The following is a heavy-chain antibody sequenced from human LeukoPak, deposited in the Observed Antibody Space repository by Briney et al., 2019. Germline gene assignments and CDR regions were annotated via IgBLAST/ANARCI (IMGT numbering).Heavy chain of an antibody. Sequence: SETLSLTCTVSGGSITSYFWSWIRQPPGKGLEWIGYIYHSGTTNYNPSLKSRVTMSVDPSKSQFSLKLTSVTAADTAVYFCARGVVVVADAPEWFDPWGQGTLVIVSP. D-gene: IGHD2-15*01. J-gene: IGHJ5*02. CDR1: GGSITSYF. V-gene: IGHV4-59*01. CDR2: IYHSGTT. CDR3: ARGVVVVADAPEWFDP.